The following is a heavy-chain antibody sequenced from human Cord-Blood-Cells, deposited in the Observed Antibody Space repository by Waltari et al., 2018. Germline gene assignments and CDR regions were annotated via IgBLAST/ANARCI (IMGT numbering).Heavy chain of an antibody. CDR1: GGSFSGYY. CDR2: INHSGST. J-gene: IGHJ4*02. CDR3: ARSLGDYDFWSGYYNSYYFDY. Sequence: QVQLQQWGAGLLKPSETLSLTCAVYGGSFSGYYWSWIRQPPGKGLEWIGEINHSGSTNYNPSLKSRVTISVDTSKNQFSLKLSSVTAADTAVYYCARSLGDYDFWSGYYNSYYFDYWGQGTLVTVSS. V-gene: IGHV4-34*01. D-gene: IGHD3-3*01.